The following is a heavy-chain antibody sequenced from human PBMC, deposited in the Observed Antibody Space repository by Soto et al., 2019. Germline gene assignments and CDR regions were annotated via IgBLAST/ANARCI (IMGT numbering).Heavy chain of an antibody. V-gene: IGHV1-8*01. CDR3: ARVPSRSTYYDFWNGYYRDYYYYGMDV. CDR1: GYTFTSYD. J-gene: IGHJ6*02. Sequence: ASVKVSCKASGYTFTSYDINWVRQATGQGLEWMGWMNPNSGNTGYAQKFQGRVTMTRNTSISTAYMELSSLRSEDTAVYYCARVPSRSTYYDFWNGYYRDYYYYGMDVWGQGTTVTVSS. CDR2: MNPNSGNT. D-gene: IGHD3-3*01.